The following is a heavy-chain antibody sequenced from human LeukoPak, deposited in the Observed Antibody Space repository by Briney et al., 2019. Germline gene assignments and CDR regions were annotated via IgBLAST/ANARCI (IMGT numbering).Heavy chain of an antibody. Sequence: SETLSLTCTVSGGSLSSSSYYWGWIRQPPGKGLEWIGSIYYSGSTYYNPSLKSRVTISVDTSKNQFSLKLGSVTAADTAVYYCARHLPKLRFLEWPLYMDVWGKGTTVTVSS. CDR1: GGSLSSSSYY. D-gene: IGHD3-3*01. J-gene: IGHJ6*03. CDR2: IYYSGST. V-gene: IGHV4-39*01. CDR3: ARHLPKLRFLEWPLYMDV.